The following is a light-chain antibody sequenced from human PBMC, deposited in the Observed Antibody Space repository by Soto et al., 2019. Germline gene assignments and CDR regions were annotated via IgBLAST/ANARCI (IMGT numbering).Light chain of an antibody. CDR3: QQCGNLPLT. V-gene: IGKV1-33*01. J-gene: IGKJ4*01. CDR2: DAS. CDR1: QSVSSY. Sequence: IQITQSPSSLSSSVFVRFTITCWASQSVSSYLSWYQQKPGTAPKLLIYDASNLATGVPSRFSGSGSGTDFTFTISSLQPEDIATYYCQQCGNLPLTFGGGTKVDIK.